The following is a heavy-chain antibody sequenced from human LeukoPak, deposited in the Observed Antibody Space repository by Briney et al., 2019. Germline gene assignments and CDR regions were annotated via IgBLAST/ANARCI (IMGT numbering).Heavy chain of an antibody. CDR1: GGSFSGYY. Sequence: PSETLSLTCAVYGGSFSGYYWSWIRQPAGKGLERIGRIYTSGSTNYNPSLKSRVTMSVDTSKNQFSLKLSSVTAADTAVYYCARVKIFGESAYFDYWGQGTLVTVSS. V-gene: IGHV4-59*10. D-gene: IGHD3-10*01. CDR2: IYTSGST. J-gene: IGHJ4*02. CDR3: ARVKIFGESAYFDY.